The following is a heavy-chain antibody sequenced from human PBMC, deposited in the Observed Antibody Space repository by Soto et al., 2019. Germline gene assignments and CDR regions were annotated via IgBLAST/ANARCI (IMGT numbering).Heavy chain of an antibody. D-gene: IGHD5-12*01. Sequence: SETLSLTCTVSGGSISSYYWSWIRQPPGKGLEWIGYIYYSGSTNYNPSLKSRVTISVDTSKNQFSLKLSSVTAADTAVYYCARVREGQMATLYYFDYWGQGTLVTVSS. V-gene: IGHV4-59*01. CDR3: ARVREGQMATLYYFDY. CDR1: GGSISSYY. J-gene: IGHJ4*02. CDR2: IYYSGST.